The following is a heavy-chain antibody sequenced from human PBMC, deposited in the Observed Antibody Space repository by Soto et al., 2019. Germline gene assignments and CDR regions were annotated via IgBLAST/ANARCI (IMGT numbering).Heavy chain of an antibody. Sequence: QVQLVQSGAEVKKPGSSVKVSCKASGGTFSSYTISWVRQAPGKGLEWMGRIIPLLGIANYAQKFQGRVTITADKSTGTAYMERSSLRSEDTAVYYCAATKGGMTTVTTDFDSWGQGSLVTVSS. CDR3: AATKGGMTTVTTDFDS. D-gene: IGHD4-17*01. J-gene: IGHJ4*02. CDR1: GGTFSSYT. CDR2: IIPLLGIA. V-gene: IGHV1-69*02.